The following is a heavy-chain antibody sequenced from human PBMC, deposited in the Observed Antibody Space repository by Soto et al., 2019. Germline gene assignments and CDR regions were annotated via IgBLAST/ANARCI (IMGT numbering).Heavy chain of an antibody. CDR3: ASIHAHYFDN. Sequence: SETLSLTCTVSGGSISSGDDYWSWIRQPPGKGLEWLGFIYYSGNTYYNPSLKSRLTISIDTSKKQFSLSLNTVTAADTAVYYCASIHAHYFDNWGQGTLVTVSS. CDR2: IYYSGNT. V-gene: IGHV4-30-4*01. CDR1: GGSISSGDDY. J-gene: IGHJ4*02. D-gene: IGHD2-2*01.